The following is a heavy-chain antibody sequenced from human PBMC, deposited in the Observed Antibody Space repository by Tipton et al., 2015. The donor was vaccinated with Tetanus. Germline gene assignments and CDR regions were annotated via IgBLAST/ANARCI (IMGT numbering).Heavy chain of an antibody. D-gene: IGHD3-9*01. CDR3: ARDAGAGATIWGTDY. J-gene: IGHJ4*02. CDR2: INHSGST. CDR1: GGSFSGYY. V-gene: IGHV4-34*01. Sequence: LRLSCAVYGGSFSGYYWSWIRQPPGKGLEWIGEINHSGSTNYNPSLKSRVTISVDTSKNQFSLKLSSVTAADTAVYYCARDAGAGATIWGTDYWGQGTLVTVSS.